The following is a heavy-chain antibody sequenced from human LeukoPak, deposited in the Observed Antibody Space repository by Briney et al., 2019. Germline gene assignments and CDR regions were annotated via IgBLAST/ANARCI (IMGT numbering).Heavy chain of an antibody. J-gene: IGHJ4*02. V-gene: IGHV1-8*01. D-gene: IGHD3-3*01. Sequence: GASVKVSCKASGYTFTSYDINWVRQATGQGLEWMGWMNPNSGNTGYAQKFQGRVTMTSNTSITTAYMELSSLRSEDTAVYYRARAPSDDWIFGVVIIAYYFDYWGQGTLVTVSS. CDR2: MNPNSGNT. CDR3: ARAPSDDWIFGVVIIAYYFDY. CDR1: GYTFTSYD.